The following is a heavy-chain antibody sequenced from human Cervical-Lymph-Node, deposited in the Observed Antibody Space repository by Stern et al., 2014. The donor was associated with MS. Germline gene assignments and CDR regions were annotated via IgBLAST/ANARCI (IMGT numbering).Heavy chain of an antibody. J-gene: IGHJ4*02. CDR3: ARENWVFIY. CDR2: IDPKNGDT. CDR1: GYTFTDNH. D-gene: IGHD7-27*01. V-gene: IGHV1-2*02. Sequence: QLVQSGAEEKKPGASVKVSCKTSGYTFTDNHMHWVRQAPGQGLEWMGRIDPKNGDTKYAQKFQGRITMTTDTSINTAYMELTRLTSDDTAIYYCARENWVFIYWGQGTLVTVSS.